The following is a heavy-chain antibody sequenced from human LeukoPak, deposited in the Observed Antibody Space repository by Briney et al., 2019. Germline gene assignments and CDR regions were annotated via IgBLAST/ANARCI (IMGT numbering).Heavy chain of an antibody. J-gene: IGHJ5*02. CDR3: ARARKRGVVPAAQNNWFDP. Sequence: ASVKVSCKASGYTFTSYGISWVRQAPGQGLEWMGWISAYNGNTNYAQKLQGRVTMTTDTSTSTAYMELRSLRSDDTAVYYCARARKRGVVPAAQNNWFDPWGQGTLVTVSS. CDR2: ISAYNGNT. V-gene: IGHV1-18*01. CDR1: GYTFTSYG. D-gene: IGHD2-2*01.